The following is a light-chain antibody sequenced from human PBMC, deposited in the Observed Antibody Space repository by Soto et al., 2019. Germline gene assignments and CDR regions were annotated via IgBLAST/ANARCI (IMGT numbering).Light chain of an antibody. CDR1: QGISNY. CDR2: VAS. Sequence: DIQMTQSPSSLSASVGDRVTITCRASQGISNYLAWYQQQPGKVPKLLIYVASTLQSGVPSRFSGSGSGTDVSITIIRLQPEDVATYYCQKYNSAPWTFGQGTKVEIK. J-gene: IGKJ1*01. V-gene: IGKV1-27*01. CDR3: QKYNSAPWT.